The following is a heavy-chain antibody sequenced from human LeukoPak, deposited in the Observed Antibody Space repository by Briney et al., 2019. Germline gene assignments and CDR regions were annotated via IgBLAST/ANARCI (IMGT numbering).Heavy chain of an antibody. D-gene: IGHD3-22*01. Sequence: PSETLSLTCTVSGGSISISSYYWGWVRQPPGKGLEWIGTIYSGGTTYYNPSLKSRVTISVDTSKNQFSLQLRSVTAADTAVYYCARLVVFDSIGYPFDYWGQGALVTVSS. J-gene: IGHJ4*02. V-gene: IGHV4-39*01. CDR3: ARLVVFDSIGYPFDY. CDR2: IYSGGTT. CDR1: GGSISISSYY.